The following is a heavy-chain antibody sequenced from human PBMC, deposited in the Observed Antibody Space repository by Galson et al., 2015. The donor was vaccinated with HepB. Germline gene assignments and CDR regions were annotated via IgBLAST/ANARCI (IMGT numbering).Heavy chain of an antibody. CDR2: IYPGDSDP. J-gene: IGHJ3*02. V-gene: IGHV5-51*01. Sequence: KVSCKGSGYTFTSYWIYWVRQMPGKGLEWMGTIYPGDSDPRYSPSFQGQVTISADKSISTAYLQWSSLKASDTAMYYCARTSRQNRGLDAFDIWGQGTMVTVSS. D-gene: IGHD7-27*01. CDR1: GYTFTSYW. CDR3: ARTSRQNRGLDAFDI.